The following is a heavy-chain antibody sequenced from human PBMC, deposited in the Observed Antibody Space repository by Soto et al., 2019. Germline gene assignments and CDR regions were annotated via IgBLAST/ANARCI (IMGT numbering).Heavy chain of an antibody. V-gene: IGHV3-9*01. CDR1: GFTFDDYA. CDR3: AKGELQLWTPFDY. J-gene: IGHJ4*02. CDR2: ISWNSGSI. D-gene: IGHD5-18*01. Sequence: PGGSLRLSCAASGFTFDDYAMHWVRQAPGKGLEWVSGISWNSGSIGYADSVKGRFTISRDNAKNSLYLQMNSLRAEDTALYYCAKGELQLWTPFDYWGQGTLVTVSS.